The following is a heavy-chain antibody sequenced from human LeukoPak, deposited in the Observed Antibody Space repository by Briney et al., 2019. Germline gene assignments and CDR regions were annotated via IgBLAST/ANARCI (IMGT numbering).Heavy chain of an antibody. J-gene: IGHJ5*02. CDR3: GRDPGGNFIVGDTPPMFS. Sequence: ASVKLSCTASGYTFISYGISWVRQAPGQGLEWMGWISDYNGNTNYAQKLQGRVTMTTDTSTSTAYMELRSLRSDDTAVYYCGRDPGGNFIVGDTPPMFSWGQGTLATVSS. CDR1: GYTFISYG. CDR2: ISDYNGNT. D-gene: IGHD1-26*01. V-gene: IGHV1-18*01.